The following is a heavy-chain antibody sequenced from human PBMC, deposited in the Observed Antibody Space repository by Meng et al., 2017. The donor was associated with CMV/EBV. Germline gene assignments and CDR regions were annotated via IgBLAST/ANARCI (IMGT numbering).Heavy chain of an antibody. CDR1: GFTFSSYS. CDR3: ARALVDTAMVTPTYYYYGMDV. V-gene: IGHV3-21*01. Sequence: GGSLRLSCAASGFTFSSYSMNWVRQAPGKGLEWVSSISSSSRYIYYADSVKGRFTISRDNAKISLYLQMNSLRAEDTAVYYCARALVDTAMVTPTYYYYGMDVWGQGTTVTVSS. D-gene: IGHD5-18*01. CDR2: ISSSSRYI. J-gene: IGHJ6*02.